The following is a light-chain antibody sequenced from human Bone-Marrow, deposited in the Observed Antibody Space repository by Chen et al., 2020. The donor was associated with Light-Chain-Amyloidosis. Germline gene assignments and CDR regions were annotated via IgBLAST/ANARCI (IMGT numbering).Light chain of an antibody. CDR2: GSS. CDR3: QQYGTSPLT. CDR1: QTISSNY. V-gene: IGKV3-20*01. Sequence: EIVLTQSPSTLSLSPGEGANLSCRASQTISSNYLTWYQQKIGQAPRLLIYGSSSRATGIPDRFTGSGSGTDFTLTINRLEHEDFAMYYCQQYGTSPLTFGGGTKVEIK. J-gene: IGKJ4*01.